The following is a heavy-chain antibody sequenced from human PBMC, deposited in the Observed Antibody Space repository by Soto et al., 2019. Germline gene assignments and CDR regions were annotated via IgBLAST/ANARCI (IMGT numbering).Heavy chain of an antibody. CDR2: IYYSGST. V-gene: IGHV4-39*01. CDR1: GGSISSSSYY. D-gene: IGHD3-16*01. Sequence: QLQLQESGPGLVKPSETLSLTCTVSGGSISSSSYYWGWIRQPPGKGLEWIGSIYYSGSTYYNPSLKSRVTISVDTSKNQFSLKLSSVTAADTAVYYCARPGNYAGARAVGPHRGDNWFDPWGQGTLVTVSS. J-gene: IGHJ5*02. CDR3: ARPGNYAGARAVGPHRGDNWFDP.